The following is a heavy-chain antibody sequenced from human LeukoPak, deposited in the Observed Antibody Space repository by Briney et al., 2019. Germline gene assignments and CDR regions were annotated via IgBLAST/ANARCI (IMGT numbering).Heavy chain of an antibody. V-gene: IGHV1-2*02. CDR1: GYTFTGYY. CDR3: ARSPPRCTNGVCYHLDY. D-gene: IGHD2-8*01. J-gene: IGHJ4*02. CDR2: INPNSGGT. Sequence: GASVKVSCKASGYTFTGYYMHWVRQAPGQGLEWMGWINPNSGGTNYAQKFQGRVTMTRDTSISTAYMELSRLRSDDTAVYYCARSPPRCTNGVCYHLDYWGQGTLVTVSS.